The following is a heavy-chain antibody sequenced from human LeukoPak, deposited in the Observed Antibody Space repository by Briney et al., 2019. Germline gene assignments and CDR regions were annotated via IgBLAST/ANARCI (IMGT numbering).Heavy chain of an antibody. J-gene: IGHJ6*02. V-gene: IGHV4-59*01. CDR1: GGSITGYY. CDR3: ARGGAAARDYYYDMDV. D-gene: IGHD6-13*01. Sequence: SETLSLTCTVSGGSITGYYWSWIRQPPGKGLEWIGYIYYSGSTNYNPSLKSRVTISVDTSKNQFSLKLSSATAADTAVYYCARGGAAARDYYYDMDVWGQGTTVTVSS. CDR2: IYYSGST.